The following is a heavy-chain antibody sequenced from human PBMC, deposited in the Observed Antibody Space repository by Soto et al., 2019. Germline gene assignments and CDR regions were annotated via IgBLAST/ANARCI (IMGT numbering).Heavy chain of an antibody. D-gene: IGHD3-3*01. CDR1: GFTFSSYE. V-gene: IGHV3-48*03. J-gene: IGHJ4*02. CDR3: ASLEMATMQG. CDR2: ISSSDSAI. Sequence: GGTLRLSGAASGFTFSSYEMNWARQAPGKGLQWVPYISSSDSAIYCADSVKGRFTISRDNAKNSLYLQMNSLRAEDTAVYYCASLEMATMQGWGQGTLVTVPS.